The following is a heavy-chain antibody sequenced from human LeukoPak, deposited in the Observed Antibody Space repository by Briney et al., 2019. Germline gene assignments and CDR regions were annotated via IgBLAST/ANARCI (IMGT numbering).Heavy chain of an antibody. J-gene: IGHJ6*03. CDR3: ARNRRTVVTGGYYMDV. CDR2: IYTSGST. Sequence: SETLSLTCTVSGGSISSYYWSWIRQPPGKGLEWIGYIYTSGSTSYNPSLKSRVTISVDTSKNQFSLKLSSVTAADTAVYYCARNRRTVVTGGYYMDVWGKGTTVTVSS. D-gene: IGHD4-23*01. V-gene: IGHV4-4*09. CDR1: GGSISSYY.